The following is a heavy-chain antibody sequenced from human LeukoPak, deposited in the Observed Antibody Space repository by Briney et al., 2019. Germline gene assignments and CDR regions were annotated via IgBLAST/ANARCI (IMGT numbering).Heavy chain of an antibody. Sequence: PSETLSLTCTVSGGSISSYYWSWIRQPPGKGLEWIGYIYYSGSTNYNPSLKSRVTISVDTSKNQFSLKLSSVTAADTAVYYCAREPSHPARYFDYWGQGTLVTVSS. V-gene: IGHV4-59*01. CDR1: GGSISSYY. J-gene: IGHJ4*02. CDR3: AREPSHPARYFDY. D-gene: IGHD3-9*01. CDR2: IYYSGST.